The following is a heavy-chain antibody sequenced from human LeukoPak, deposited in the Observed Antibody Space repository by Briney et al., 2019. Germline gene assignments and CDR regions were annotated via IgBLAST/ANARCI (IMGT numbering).Heavy chain of an antibody. Sequence: PGRSLRLSCAASGFTFDDYAMHWVRQAPGKGLEWVSGVSWNSGSIGYADSVKGRFTISRDNAKNSLYLQMNSLRAEDTALYYCAKDREWEPLYYFDYWGQGTLVTVSS. V-gene: IGHV3-9*01. CDR2: VSWNSGSI. J-gene: IGHJ4*02. CDR3: AKDREWEPLYYFDY. D-gene: IGHD1-26*01. CDR1: GFTFDDYA.